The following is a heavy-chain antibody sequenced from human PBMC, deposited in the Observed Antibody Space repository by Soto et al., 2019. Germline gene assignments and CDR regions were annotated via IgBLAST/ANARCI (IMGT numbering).Heavy chain of an antibody. V-gene: IGHV1-8*01. CDR1: GYTFTSYD. D-gene: IGHD3-10*01. CDR2: VNPNSGNT. J-gene: IGHJ4*02. CDR3: ARGGVFFFAAPTNPFDY. Sequence: QVQLVQSGAEVKKPGASVKVSCTASGYTFTSYDINWVRQATGLGLEWMGWVNPNSGNTGYAQKCQGRVTMTRNTSINTAYMELSSLRSEDTAVYYCARGGVFFFAAPTNPFDYWGQGTLVTVSS.